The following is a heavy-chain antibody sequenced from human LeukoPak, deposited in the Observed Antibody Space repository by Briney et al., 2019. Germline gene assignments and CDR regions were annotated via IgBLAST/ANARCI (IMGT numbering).Heavy chain of an antibody. D-gene: IGHD6-6*01. CDR2: ISWNSGSI. J-gene: IGHJ4*02. Sequence: GRSLRLSCAASGFTFDDYAMHWVRQAPGKGLEWVSGISWNSGSIGYADSVKGRFTISRDNAKNSLYLQTNSLRAEDTALYYCAKDMRQLVRGYFDYWGQGTLVTVSS. V-gene: IGHV3-9*01. CDR1: GFTFDDYA. CDR3: AKDMRQLVRGYFDY.